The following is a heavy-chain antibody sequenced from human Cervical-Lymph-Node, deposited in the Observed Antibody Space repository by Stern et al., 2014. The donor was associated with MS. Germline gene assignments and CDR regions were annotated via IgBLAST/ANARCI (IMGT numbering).Heavy chain of an antibody. CDR1: GGPITNYY. V-gene: IGHV4-59*01. J-gene: IGHJ4*01. CDR3: ARDKGMFFL. CDR2: AYYSGST. Sequence: QLPLQDSGPGLVKPSETLSLTCTVSGGPITNYYLSWIPPPPAKALEWIGDAYYSGSTNYNPALKSRVTISVDTSKNQFSLKLSSVTAADTAVYYCARDKGMFFLWAQGTLVTVSS. D-gene: IGHD2/OR15-2a*01.